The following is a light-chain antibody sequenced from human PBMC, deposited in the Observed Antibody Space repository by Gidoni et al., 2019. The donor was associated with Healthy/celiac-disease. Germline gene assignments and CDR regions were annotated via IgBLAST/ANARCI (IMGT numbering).Light chain of an antibody. CDR3: SSYTSSSTLVV. CDR2: DVS. CDR1: SSDVGGYNY. Sequence: SALTQPASVSGSPVQSITISCTGTSSDVGGYNYVSWYQQHPGKAPKLMIYDVSNRPSGVSNRFSGSKSGNTASLTISGLQAEDEADYYCSSYTSSSTLVVFGGGTKLTVL. J-gene: IGLJ2*01. V-gene: IGLV2-14*01.